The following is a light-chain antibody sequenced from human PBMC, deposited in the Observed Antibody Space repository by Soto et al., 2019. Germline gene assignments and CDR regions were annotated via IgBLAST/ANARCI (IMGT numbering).Light chain of an antibody. Sequence: QSALTQPPSASGSPGQSVTISCSGTSSDVGGYNFVSWYQHHPGKAPKLMIYEVSVRPSGVPDRFSGSKSGNTASLTVSGLQVEDEADYYCSSYAGSNNLVFGGGTKLTDL. CDR2: EVS. CDR1: SSDVGGYNF. CDR3: SSYAGSNNLV. J-gene: IGLJ3*02. V-gene: IGLV2-8*01.